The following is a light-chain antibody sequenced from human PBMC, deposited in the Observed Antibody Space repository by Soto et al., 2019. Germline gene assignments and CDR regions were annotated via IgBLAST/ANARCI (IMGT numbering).Light chain of an antibody. V-gene: IGLV2-14*01. J-gene: IGLJ1*01. Sequence: LTQPASVSGSPGQSITISCTGTSSDVGGYYFVSWYQQYPGKAPKLMIYEVSNRPSGVSNRFSGSKSGNTASLTISGLQAEDEADYYCSSYTSSSTYVFGTGTKVTAL. CDR2: EVS. CDR1: SSDVGGYYF. CDR3: SSYTSSSTYV.